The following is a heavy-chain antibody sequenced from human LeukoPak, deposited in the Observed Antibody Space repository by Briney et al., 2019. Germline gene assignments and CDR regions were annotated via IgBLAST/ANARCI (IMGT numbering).Heavy chain of an antibody. CDR2: IIPIFGTA. J-gene: IGHJ6*03. CDR1: GGTFSSYA. D-gene: IGHD6-6*01. V-gene: IGHV1-69*05. Sequence: SVKLSCKASGGTFSSYAISWVRQAPGRGLEWMGGIIPIFGTANYAQKFQGRVTTTTDESTSTAYMELSSLRSEDTAVYYCARFGGQKQSSIAAHRPSYYYYYYMDVWGKGTTVTVSS. CDR3: ARFGGQKQSSIAAHRPSYYYYYYMDV.